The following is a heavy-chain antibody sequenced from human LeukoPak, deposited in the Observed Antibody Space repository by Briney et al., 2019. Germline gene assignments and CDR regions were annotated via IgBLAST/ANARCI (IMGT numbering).Heavy chain of an antibody. CDR3: ARDTSHNGMDV. CDR1: GFTFTNYW. J-gene: IGHJ6*02. CDR2: IKPDGCDK. V-gene: IGHV3-7*04. D-gene: IGHD3-16*01. Sequence: PGVSLRLSCAASGFTFTNYWMNWVRQAPGKGLEWVANIKPDGCDKYYVDSVKGRFTISRDNAKNSVYLQINSLRAEDTAVYYCARDTSHNGMDVWGQGTTVTVSS.